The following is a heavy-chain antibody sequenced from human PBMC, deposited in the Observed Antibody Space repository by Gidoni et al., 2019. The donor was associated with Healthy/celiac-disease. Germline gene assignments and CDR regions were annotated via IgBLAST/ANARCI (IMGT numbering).Heavy chain of an antibody. J-gene: IGHJ4*02. CDR2: IWYDGSNE. CDR1: GFTLSSYG. D-gene: IGHD6-19*01. Sequence: QVQLVECGGGVVYPGRSLRLSCAASGFTLSSYGMHWVRQAPGKGLEWVAVIWYDGSNEYYADSVKGQFTISRDNSKNTLNLQMNSLRAEDTDVYDCAREATSGWYGTDYWGQGTLVTVSS. CDR3: AREATSGWYGTDY. V-gene: IGHV3-33*01.